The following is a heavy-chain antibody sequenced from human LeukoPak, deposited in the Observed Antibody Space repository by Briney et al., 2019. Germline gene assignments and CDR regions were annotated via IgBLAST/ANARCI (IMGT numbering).Heavy chain of an antibody. CDR1: GYTFTSYV. CDR2: ISAYNGNT. D-gene: IGHD1-26*01. Sequence: GASVKVSCKASGYTFTSYVISWVRQAPGQGLEWMGWISAYNGNTNYAQKLQGRVTMTTDTSTSTAYMELRSLRSDDTAVYYCARVTSGSYYWVRARNPTNWFDPWGQGTLVTVSS. CDR3: ARVTSGSYYWVRARNPTNWFDP. V-gene: IGHV1-18*01. J-gene: IGHJ5*02.